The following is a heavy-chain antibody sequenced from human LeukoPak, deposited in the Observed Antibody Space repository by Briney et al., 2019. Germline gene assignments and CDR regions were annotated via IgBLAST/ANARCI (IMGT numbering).Heavy chain of an antibody. CDR2: INPSGGST. CDR3: ARADYYYGMDV. Sequence: GASVKVSCKASGYTFTSYYMHWVRQAPGQGLEWMGIINPSGGSTSYAQKFQGRVTITADESTSTAYMELSSLRSEDTAVYYCARADYYYGMDVWGQGTTVTVSS. CDR1: GYTFTSYY. J-gene: IGHJ6*02. V-gene: IGHV1-46*01.